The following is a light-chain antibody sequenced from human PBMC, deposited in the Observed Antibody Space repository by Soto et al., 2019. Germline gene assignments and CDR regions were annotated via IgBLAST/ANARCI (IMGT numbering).Light chain of an antibody. J-gene: IGLJ1*01. CDR3: CSYTVSGTYV. CDR2: ADS. CDR1: SSDVGGYNY. V-gene: IGLV2-14*01. Sequence: QSVLTQPASVSGCPGQSITISCTGTSSDVGGYNYVSWYQQHPGKAPKLMIYADSNRPSGVSNRFSGSKSGNTATLTISGLQAEDEADYYCCSYTVSGTYVFGTGTKVTVL.